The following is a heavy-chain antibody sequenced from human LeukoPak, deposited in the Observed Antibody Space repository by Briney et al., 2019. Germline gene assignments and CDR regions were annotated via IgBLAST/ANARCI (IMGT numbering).Heavy chain of an antibody. D-gene: IGHD4-17*01. J-gene: IGHJ5*02. V-gene: IGHV3-30*18. Sequence: GGSLRLSCAASGFTFSSYGMHWVRQAPGKGLEWVAVISYDGSNKYYADSVKGRFTISRDNSKNTLYLQMNSLRAEDTAVYYCAKDATNSPVTSNWFDPWGQGTLVTVSS. CDR1: GFTFSSYG. CDR2: ISYDGSNK. CDR3: AKDATNSPVTSNWFDP.